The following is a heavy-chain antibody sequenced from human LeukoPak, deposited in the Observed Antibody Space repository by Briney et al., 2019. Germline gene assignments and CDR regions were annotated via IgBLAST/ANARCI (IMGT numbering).Heavy chain of an antibody. V-gene: IGHV1-2*06. CDR1: GYTFTGYY. J-gene: IGHJ4*02. CDR3: ARVGQQFVAGVDY. CDR2: INTNSGGT. Sequence: ASVKVSCKASGYTFTGYYMHWVRQAPGQGLEWMGLINTNSGGTNYAQKFQGRVTMTRATSISTAYMELSRLRFDDTAVYYCARVGQQFVAGVDYWGQGTLVTVSS. D-gene: IGHD6-6*01.